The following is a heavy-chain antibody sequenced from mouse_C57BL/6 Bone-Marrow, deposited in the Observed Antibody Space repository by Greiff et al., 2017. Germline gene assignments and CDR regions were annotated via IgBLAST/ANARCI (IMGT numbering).Heavy chain of an antibody. CDR2: IDPSDSYT. CDR1: GYTFTSYW. CDR3: ARDDGSSYDYFDY. Sequence: QVQLQQPGAELVMPGASVKLSCKASGYTFTSYWMHWVKQRPGQGLEWIGEIDPSDSYTNYNQKFKGKSTLTVDKSSSTAYMQLSSLTSEDSAVYDCARDDGSSYDYFDYWGQGTTLTVSS. V-gene: IGHV1-69*01. J-gene: IGHJ2*01. D-gene: IGHD1-1*01.